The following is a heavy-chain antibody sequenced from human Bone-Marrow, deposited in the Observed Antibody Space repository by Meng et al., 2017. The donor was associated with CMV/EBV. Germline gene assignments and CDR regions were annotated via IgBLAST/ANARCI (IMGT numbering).Heavy chain of an antibody. CDR3: AKDKGRDSFYGLNV. J-gene: IGHJ6*04. D-gene: IGHD3-10*01. CDR1: GFTFDDYY. CDR2: INWDGTFT. Sequence: GESLKISCVASGFTFDDYYIHWVRQVPGKGLEWVSLINWDGTFTSYAVSVRGRFTMSRDNSRNSVFLQMNSLRIEDTALYYCAKDKGRDSFYGLNVWGGGTTVTVSS. V-gene: IGHV3-43*01.